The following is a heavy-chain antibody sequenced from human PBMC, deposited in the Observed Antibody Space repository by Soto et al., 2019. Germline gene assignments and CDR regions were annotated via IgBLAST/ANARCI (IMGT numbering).Heavy chain of an antibody. V-gene: IGHV1-18*01. Sequence: GASVKVSCKASGYTFTSYGISWVRQAPGQGLEWMGWISAYNGNTNYAQKLQGRVTMTTDTSTSTAYMELRSLRSDDTAVYYCARDLGQQPHDYYFDYWGQGTLVTVSS. CDR2: ISAYNGNT. CDR3: ARDLGQQPHDYYFDY. D-gene: IGHD6-13*01. J-gene: IGHJ4*02. CDR1: GYTFTSYG.